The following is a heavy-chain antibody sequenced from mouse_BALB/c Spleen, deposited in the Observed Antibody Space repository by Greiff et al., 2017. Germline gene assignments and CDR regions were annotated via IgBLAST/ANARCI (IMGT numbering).Heavy chain of an antibody. Sequence: EVKLVESGGGLVKPGGSLKLSCAASGFAFSSYDMSWVRQTPEKRLEWFAYISSGGGSTYYPDTVKGRFTISRDNAKNTLYLQMSSLKSEDTAMYYCARHYYGSRYFDVWGAGTTVTVSS. D-gene: IGHD1-1*01. CDR1: GFAFSSYD. CDR3: ARHYYGSRYFDV. CDR2: ISSGGGST. J-gene: IGHJ1*01. V-gene: IGHV5-12-1*01.